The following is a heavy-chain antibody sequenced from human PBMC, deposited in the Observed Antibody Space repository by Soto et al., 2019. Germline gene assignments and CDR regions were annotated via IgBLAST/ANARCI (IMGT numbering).Heavy chain of an antibody. J-gene: IGHJ4*02. CDR2: IYYSGST. CDR3: ARRRGGGSLPFDY. V-gene: IGHV4-59*01. Sequence: SETLSLTCTVSGGSISSYYWSWIRQPPGKGLEWIGYIYYSGSTNYNPSLKSRVTISVDTSKNQFSLKLSSVTAADTAVYYCARRRGGGSLPFDYWGQGTLVTVSS. D-gene: IGHD2-15*01. CDR1: GGSISSYY.